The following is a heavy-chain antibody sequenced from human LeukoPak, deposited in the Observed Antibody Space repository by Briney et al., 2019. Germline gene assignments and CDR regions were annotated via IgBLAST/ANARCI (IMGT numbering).Heavy chain of an antibody. D-gene: IGHD2-21*01. CDR3: ASVASNYYYYYMDV. CDR1: GGSISSSSYY. V-gene: IGHV4-39*07. CDR2: IYHSGST. Sequence: SETLSLTCTVSGGSISSSSYYWGWIRQPPGKGLEWIGSIYHSGSTYYNPSLKSRVTISVDTSKNQFSLKLSSVTAADTAVYYCASVASNYYYYYMDVWGKGTTVTVSS. J-gene: IGHJ6*03.